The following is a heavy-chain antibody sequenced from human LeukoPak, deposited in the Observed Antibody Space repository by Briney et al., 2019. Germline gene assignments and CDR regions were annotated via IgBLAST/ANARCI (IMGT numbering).Heavy chain of an antibody. D-gene: IGHD6-19*01. CDR2: IWYDGSNK. CDR1: GFTFSSYG. CDR3: ARVWYSSGWFDY. J-gene: IGHJ4*02. Sequence: GGSLRLSCAASGFTFSSYGMHWVRQAPGKGLEWVAVIWYDGSNKYYADSVKGRFTISRDNSKNTLYLQMNSLGAEDTAVYYCARVWYSSGWFDYWGQGTLVTVSS. V-gene: IGHV3-33*01.